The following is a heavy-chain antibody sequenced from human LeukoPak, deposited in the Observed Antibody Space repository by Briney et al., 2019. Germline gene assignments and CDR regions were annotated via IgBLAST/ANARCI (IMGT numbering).Heavy chain of an antibody. J-gene: IGHJ5*02. V-gene: IGHV4-34*01. CDR1: GGSFSGYY. CDR2: INHSGST. CDR3: ASGIPSSWFDP. D-gene: IGHD2-21*01. Sequence: PSETLSLTCAVYGGSFSGYYWSWIRQPPGKGLEWIGEINHSGSTNYNPSLKSRVTISVDTSKNQFSLKLSSVTAADTAVYYCASGIPSSWFDPWGQGTLVTVSS.